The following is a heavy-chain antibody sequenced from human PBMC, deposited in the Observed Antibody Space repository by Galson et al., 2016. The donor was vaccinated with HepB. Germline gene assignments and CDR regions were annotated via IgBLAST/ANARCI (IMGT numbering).Heavy chain of an antibody. J-gene: IGHJ4*02. V-gene: IGHV3-30*02. D-gene: IGHD1-20*01. Sequence: SLRLSCAASGFAFSHYDMNWVRQAPGKGLEWVAIVWYDGYNKYYADSVKSRFTISRDNSKNTLYLQMNSLRAEDTAVYYCAKDPIPFITGFGLPDYWGQGTLVTVSS. CDR2: VWYDGYNK. CDR3: AKDPIPFITGFGLPDY. CDR1: GFAFSHYD.